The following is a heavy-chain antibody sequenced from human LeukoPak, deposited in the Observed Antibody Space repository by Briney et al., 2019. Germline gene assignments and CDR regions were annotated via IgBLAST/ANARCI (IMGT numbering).Heavy chain of an antibody. D-gene: IGHD1-14*01. V-gene: IGHV1-18*01. CDR1: GYTFTSYG. J-gene: IGHJ4*02. CDR2: ISAYNGNT. CDR3: ARGAEDETLDY. Sequence: ASVKVSCKASGYTFTSYGISWVRQAPGQGLEWMGWISAYNGNTNHAQKLQGRVTMTTDTSTGTAYTELRSLRSDDTAVYYCARGAEDETLDYWGQGTLVTVSS.